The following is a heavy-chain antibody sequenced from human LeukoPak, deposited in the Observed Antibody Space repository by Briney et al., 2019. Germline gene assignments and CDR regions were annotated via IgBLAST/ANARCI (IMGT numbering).Heavy chain of an antibody. Sequence: SETLSLTCTVSGVSISSSNSYWGWIRQPPGKGLEWIGSIYYSGNTYYNASLKSQVSISIDTPKNQFSLKLTSVTAADTAVYYCARQTGSGLFILPGGQGTLVTVSS. D-gene: IGHD3/OR15-3a*01. J-gene: IGHJ4*02. CDR1: GVSISSSNSY. CDR2: IYYSGNT. CDR3: ARQTGSGLFILP. V-gene: IGHV4-39*01.